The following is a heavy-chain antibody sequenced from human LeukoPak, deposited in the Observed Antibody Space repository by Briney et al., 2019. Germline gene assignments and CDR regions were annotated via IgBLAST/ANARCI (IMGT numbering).Heavy chain of an antibody. V-gene: IGHV4-39*01. CDR2: IYYSGST. J-gene: IGHJ5*02. CDR3: VRCGTLLSWFDP. Sequence: PSETLSLTCTVSGGSISSSSYYWGWIRQPPGKGLEWIGRIYYSGSTYYNPSLKSRVTISVDTSKNQFSLKLSSVTAADTAVYYFVRCGTLLSWFDPWGEGTLVTVSS. D-gene: IGHD2-15*01. CDR1: GGSISSSSYY.